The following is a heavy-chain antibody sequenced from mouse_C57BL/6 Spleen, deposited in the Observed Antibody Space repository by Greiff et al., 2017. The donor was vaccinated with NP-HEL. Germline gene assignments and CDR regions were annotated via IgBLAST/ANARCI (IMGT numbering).Heavy chain of an antibody. J-gene: IGHJ1*03. CDR3: ARGIRFHYYGSSAWYFEV. Sequence: QVQLKESGAELARPGASVKLSCKASGYTFTSYGISWVKQRTGQGLEWIGEIYPRSGNTYYNEKFKGKATLTADKSSSTAYMELRSLTSEDSAVYFCARGIRFHYYGSSAWYFEVWGTGTTVTVAS. CDR2: IYPRSGNT. V-gene: IGHV1-81*01. D-gene: IGHD1-1*01. CDR1: GYTFTSYG.